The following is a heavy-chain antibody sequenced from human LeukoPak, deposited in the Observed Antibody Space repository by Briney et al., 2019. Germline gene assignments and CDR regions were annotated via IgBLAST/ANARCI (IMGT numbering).Heavy chain of an antibody. CDR1: GFTFSSYE. CDR2: ISSSDSAT. V-gene: IGHV3-48*03. CDR3: AKAPCGDCHHFDY. D-gene: IGHD2-21*02. Sequence: PGGSLRLSCAASGFTFSSYEMNWVRQAPGKGLEWVSYISSSDSATYYADSVKGRFTISRDNAKNSLYLQMNSLRAEDTAVYYCAKAPCGDCHHFDYWGQGTLVTVSS. J-gene: IGHJ4*02.